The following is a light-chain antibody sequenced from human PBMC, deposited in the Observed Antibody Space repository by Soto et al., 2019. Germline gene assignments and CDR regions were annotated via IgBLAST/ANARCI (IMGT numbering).Light chain of an antibody. Sequence: QSVLTQPRSVSGSPGQSVTISCTGTSSDVGPYNYVSWYQQHPGKVPKLMIYDVSRRPSGVPDRFSGYKSGNTASLTISGLQADDEADYYCCSYAGSYTVVFGGGTKLTVL. CDR1: SSDVGPYNY. CDR2: DVS. V-gene: IGLV2-11*01. J-gene: IGLJ3*02. CDR3: CSYAGSYTVV.